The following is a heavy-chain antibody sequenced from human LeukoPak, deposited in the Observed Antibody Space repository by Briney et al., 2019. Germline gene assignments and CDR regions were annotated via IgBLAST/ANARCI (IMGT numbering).Heavy chain of an antibody. V-gene: IGHV3-30*18. Sequence: GGSLRLSCAASGFXFSSYGIHWVRQAPGKGLEWVAVISYDGSNKYYADSVKGRFTISRDNSKNTLYLQMNSLRAEDTAVYYCAKETLSTVAARSRWRGMGYYYYGMDVWGQGTTVTVSS. CDR3: AKETLSTVAARSRWRGMGYYYYGMDV. J-gene: IGHJ6*02. CDR1: GFXFSSYG. D-gene: IGHD6-6*01. CDR2: ISYDGSNK.